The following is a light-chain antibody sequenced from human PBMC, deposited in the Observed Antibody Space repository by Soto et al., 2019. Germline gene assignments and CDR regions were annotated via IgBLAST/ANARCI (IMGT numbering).Light chain of an antibody. V-gene: IGLV2-8*01. Sequence: QSVLTQPPSASGSPGQSVTISCTGTSSDVGGYNYVAWYQQHPGKAPKLMIYEVSKRPSGVPDRFSGSKSGNTASLTVSGLLAEDEADYYCRSYAGSNSYVFVTGTKLTVL. CDR2: EVS. CDR1: SSDVGGYNY. CDR3: RSYAGSNSYV. J-gene: IGLJ1*01.